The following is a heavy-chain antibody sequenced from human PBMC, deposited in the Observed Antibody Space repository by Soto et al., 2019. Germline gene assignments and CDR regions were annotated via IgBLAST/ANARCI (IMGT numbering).Heavy chain of an antibody. CDR3: AKDREQLTTHVYFDY. CDR1: GFTFSSYA. V-gene: IGHV3-23*01. J-gene: IGHJ4*02. Sequence: EVQLLESGGGLVQPGGSLRLSCAASGFTFSSYAMSWVRQAPGKGLEWVSAISGSGGSTYYADSVKGRFTISRDTSKNTLYLQMNSLRADDTAVYYCAKDREQLTTHVYFDYWGQGTLITVSS. D-gene: IGHD6-13*01. CDR2: ISGSGGST.